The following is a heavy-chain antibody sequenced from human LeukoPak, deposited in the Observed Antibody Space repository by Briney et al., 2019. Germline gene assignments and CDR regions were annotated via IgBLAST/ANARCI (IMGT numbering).Heavy chain of an antibody. CDR3: ARARGFGPYYYDSSGYYYY. D-gene: IGHD3-22*01. V-gene: IGHV4-34*01. CDR1: GGSFSGYY. J-gene: IGHJ4*02. Sequence: PSETLSLTCAVYGGSFSGYYWSWIRQPPGKGLEWIGEINHSGSTNYNPSLKSRVTISVDTSKNQFPLKLSSVTAADTAVYYCARARGFGPYYYDSSGYYYYWGQGTLVTVSS. CDR2: INHSGST.